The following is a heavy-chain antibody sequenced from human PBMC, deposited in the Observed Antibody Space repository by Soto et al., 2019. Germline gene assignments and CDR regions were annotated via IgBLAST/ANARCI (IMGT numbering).Heavy chain of an antibody. J-gene: IGHJ4*02. CDR2: MSYDGSDK. CDR1: GFSFRSYA. Sequence: QVQLVESGGGVVQPGRSLRLSCAASGFSFRSYAMHWVRQAPGKGLEWVAVMSYDGSDKDYADSVKGRFTISRDNSKNPLYLQMSSLRAEDPAVYFFARAPLDTPALEYWGQGTLVTVSS. CDR3: ARAPLDTPALEY. D-gene: IGHD2-2*01. V-gene: IGHV3-30-3*01.